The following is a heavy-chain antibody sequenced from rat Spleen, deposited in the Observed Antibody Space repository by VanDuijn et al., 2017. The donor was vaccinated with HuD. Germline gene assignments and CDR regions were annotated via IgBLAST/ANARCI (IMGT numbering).Heavy chain of an antibody. CDR1: DFSLINFG. CDR3: TSHWFAY. CDR2: ISSGGST. V-gene: IGHV2S8*01. J-gene: IGHJ3*01. Sequence: QVQLKESGPGLVQSSQTLSLTCTVSDFSLINFGVSWVRQPPGKGLEWIAAISSGGSTYYNSALKSRLSISRDTSKSQVFLKMNSLQTEDTAIYYCTSHWFAYWGQGTLVTVSS.